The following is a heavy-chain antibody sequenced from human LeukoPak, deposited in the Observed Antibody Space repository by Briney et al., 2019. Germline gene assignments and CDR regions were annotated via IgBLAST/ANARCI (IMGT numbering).Heavy chain of an antibody. CDR1: GGSISSYY. Sequence: SETLSLTCTVSGGSISSYYWSWIRQPPGKGLEWIGYIYYSGSTYYNPSLKSRVTISVDTSKNQFSLKLSSVTAADTAVYFCARCMVRSLIDAFHIWGQGTMVTVS. V-gene: IGHV4-59*12. CDR2: IYYSGST. J-gene: IGHJ3*02. D-gene: IGHD3-10*01. CDR3: ARCMVRSLIDAFHI.